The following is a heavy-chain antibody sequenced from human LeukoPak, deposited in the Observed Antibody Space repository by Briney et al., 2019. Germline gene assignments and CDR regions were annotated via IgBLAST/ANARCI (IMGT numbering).Heavy chain of an antibody. Sequence: GGSLRLSCAASGFTFSSYGMHWVRQAPGKGLEWVAVISYDGSNKYYADSAKGRFTISRDNSKNTLYLQMNSLRAEDTAVYYCAKEMGYCSSTSCRNYYYYGMDVWGQGTTVTVSS. CDR3: AKEMGYCSSTSCRNYYYYGMDV. D-gene: IGHD2-2*01. CDR2: ISYDGSNK. CDR1: GFTFSSYG. V-gene: IGHV3-30*18. J-gene: IGHJ6*02.